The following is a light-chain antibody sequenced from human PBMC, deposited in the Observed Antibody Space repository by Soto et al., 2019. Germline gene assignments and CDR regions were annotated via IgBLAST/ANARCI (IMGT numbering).Light chain of an antibody. V-gene: IGLV2-8*01. J-gene: IGLJ1*01. Sequence: QSALTQPASVSGSPGQSITISCTGTSSDVAGYDYVSWYQQHPGKAPILIIYEVSERPSGVPDRFSGSKSGNTAFLTVSGLQAEDEADYYCLSYADTAYVFGTGTKLTVL. CDR1: SSDVAGYDY. CDR2: EVS. CDR3: LSYADTAYV.